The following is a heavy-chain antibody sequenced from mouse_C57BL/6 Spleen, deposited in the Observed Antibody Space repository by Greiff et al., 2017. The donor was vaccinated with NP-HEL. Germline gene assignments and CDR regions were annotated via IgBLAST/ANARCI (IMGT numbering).Heavy chain of an antibody. CDR3: ARRNFDYFDY. V-gene: IGHV1-4*01. CDR2: INPSSGYT. Sequence: QVHVKQSGAELARPGASVKMSCKASGYTFTSYTMHWVKQRPGQGLEWIGYINPSSGYTKYNQKFKDKATLTADKSSSTAYMQLSSLTSEDSAVYYCARRNFDYFDYWGQGTTLTVSS. J-gene: IGHJ2*01. CDR1: GYTFTSYT.